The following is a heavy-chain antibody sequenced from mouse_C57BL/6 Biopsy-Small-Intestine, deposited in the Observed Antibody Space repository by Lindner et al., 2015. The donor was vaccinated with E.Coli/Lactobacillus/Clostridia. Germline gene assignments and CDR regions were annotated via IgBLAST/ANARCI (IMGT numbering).Heavy chain of an antibody. V-gene: IGHV1S12*01. CDR1: GDTFTNHY. CDR2: IYSSDGTT. D-gene: IGHD4-1*01. J-gene: IGHJ4*01. Sequence: SVKVSCKASGDTFTNHYMHWVRQAPGQGLEWMGVIYSSDGTTNYAQKFQGRVTMTRDTSTSTVYMELSSLRFEDTAVYYCTREGGLNWDPNDYWGQGTLVTVSS. CDR3: TREGGLNWDPNDY.